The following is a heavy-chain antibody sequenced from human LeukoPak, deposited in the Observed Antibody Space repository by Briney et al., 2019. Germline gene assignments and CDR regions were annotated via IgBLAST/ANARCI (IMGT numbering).Heavy chain of an antibody. D-gene: IGHD2-2*01. Sequence: GASVKVSCKSSAYTFTSYGISWVRQAPGQGLEWMGWTCAQNGNTNYAQKLQGRVTMTTDTSTSTAYMELRSLRSDDTAVYYCARDPGYCSSTSCLPGAPIDYWGQGTLVTVSS. CDR3: ARDPGYCSSTSCLPGAPIDY. CDR1: AYTFTSYG. J-gene: IGHJ4*02. CDR2: TCAQNGNT. V-gene: IGHV1-18*01.